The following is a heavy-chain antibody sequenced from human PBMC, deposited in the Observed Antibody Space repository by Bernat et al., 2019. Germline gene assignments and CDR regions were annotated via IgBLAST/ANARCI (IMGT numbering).Heavy chain of an antibody. J-gene: IGHJ4*02. CDR1: GFTFSNAW. CDR2: IKSKTDGGTT. CDR3: TTSSGWYSGLDY. Sequence: EVQLVESGGGLVKPGGSLRLSCAASGFTFSNAWMNWVRQAPGKGLEWVGRIKSKTDGGTTDYAAPVKGRFTISREDSKNTLYLKMNSRKTEYTAVYYCTTSSGWYSGLDYWGQGTLVTVSS. V-gene: IGHV3-15*07. D-gene: IGHD6-19*01.